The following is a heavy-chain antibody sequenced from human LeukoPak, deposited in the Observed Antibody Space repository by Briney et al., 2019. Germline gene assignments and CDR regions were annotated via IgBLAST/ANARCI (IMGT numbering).Heavy chain of an antibody. CDR3: ARESSRIAIGTLDF. Sequence: HPGGSLRLSCAPPGFSFSTSGMHWVRQAPGKGLEWVGFLQNDGSEKYFADSVKGRFTISRDNSKNTLYLQMNSLRAEDTAVYYCARESSRIAIGTLDFWGQGTLVTVSS. CDR2: LQNDGSEK. CDR1: GFSFSTSG. J-gene: IGHJ4*02. D-gene: IGHD6-13*01. V-gene: IGHV3-30*02.